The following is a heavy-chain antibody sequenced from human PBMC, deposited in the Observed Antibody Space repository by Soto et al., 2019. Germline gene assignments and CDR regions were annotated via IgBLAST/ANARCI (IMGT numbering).Heavy chain of an antibody. CDR1: GYTFTSYY. J-gene: IGHJ5*02. CDR2: ISAYNGNT. D-gene: IGHD3-3*01. CDR3: ARAYTIFGVVTKGRNWFDP. V-gene: IGHV1-18*04. Sequence: ASVKVSCKASGYTFTSYYMHWVRQAPGQGLEWMGWISAYNGNTNYAQKLQGRVTMTTDTSTSTAYMELRSLRSDDTAVYYCARAYTIFGVVTKGRNWFDPWGQGTLVTVSS.